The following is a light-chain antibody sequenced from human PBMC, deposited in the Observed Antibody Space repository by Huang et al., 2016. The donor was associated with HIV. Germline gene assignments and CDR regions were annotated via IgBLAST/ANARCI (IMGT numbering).Light chain of an antibody. J-gene: IGKJ1*01. V-gene: IGKV3-15*01. CDR1: QSVSSN. CDR2: AAS. Sequence: EMVMTQSPATLSVSPGESVTLSCRASQSVSSNLAWYQQKPGQPPRLLIYAASTRATDIPARFSGSGSGTEFTLTISSLQSEDFAVYYCQQYNNWPPWTFGQGTKVEIK. CDR3: QQYNNWPPWT.